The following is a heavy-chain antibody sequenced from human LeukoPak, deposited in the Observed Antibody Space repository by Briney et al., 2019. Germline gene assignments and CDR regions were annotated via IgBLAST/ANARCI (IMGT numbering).Heavy chain of an antibody. CDR2: INPDSGYT. Sequence: ASVKVSCKTSGYTFTDYYIHWVRQAPGQGLEWMGWINPDSGYTNYAQKFQGRVTMTRDTSINTAYMELRSLRSDDTAVYYCARDGDGSGPPFDYWAREPWSPSPQ. D-gene: IGHD6-19*01. CDR1: GYTFTDYY. V-gene: IGHV1-2*02. J-gene: IGHJ4*02. CDR3: ARDGDGSGPPFDY.